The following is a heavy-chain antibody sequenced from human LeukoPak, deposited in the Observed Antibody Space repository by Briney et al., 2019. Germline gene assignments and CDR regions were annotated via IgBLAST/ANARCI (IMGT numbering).Heavy chain of an antibody. J-gene: IGHJ5*02. CDR2: ISSSSSTI. CDR1: GFTFSSYS. Sequence: PGGSLRLSCAASGFTFSSYSMNWVRQAPGKGLEWVSYISSSSSTIYYADSVKGRFTISRDNAKNSLYLQMNSLRAEDTAVYYCARGMAAARSWFDPWGQGTLVTVFS. CDR3: ARGMAAARSWFDP. V-gene: IGHV3-48*04. D-gene: IGHD6-13*01.